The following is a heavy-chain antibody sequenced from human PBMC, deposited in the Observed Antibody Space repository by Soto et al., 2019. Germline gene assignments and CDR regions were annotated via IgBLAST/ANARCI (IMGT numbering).Heavy chain of an antibody. Sequence: QVQLVQSGAEVKKPGASVKVSCKASGYTFTSYDINWVRQATGQGLEWMGWMNPNSGNTGYAQKFQGRVTMTRNTSISTAYMELSSMRSEDTAVYYCATQITMVRGVNGNDYWGQGTLVTVSS. J-gene: IGHJ4*02. CDR2: MNPNSGNT. CDR3: ATQITMVRGVNGNDY. V-gene: IGHV1-8*01. CDR1: GYTFTSYD. D-gene: IGHD3-10*01.